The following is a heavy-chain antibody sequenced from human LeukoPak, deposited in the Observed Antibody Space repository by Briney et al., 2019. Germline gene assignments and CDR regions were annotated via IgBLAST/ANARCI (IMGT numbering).Heavy chain of an antibody. CDR3: AKAPRYCSGGSCYHYGDYDY. CDR2: ISWNSGSI. J-gene: IGHJ4*02. D-gene: IGHD2-15*01. CDR1: GFTFDDYA. V-gene: IGHV3-9*01. Sequence: PGRSLRLSCAASGFTFDDYAMHWVRQAPGKGLEWVSGISWNSGSIGYADSVKGRFTISRDNAKNSLYLQMNSLRAEDTALYYCAKAPRYCSGGSCYHYGDYDYWGQGTLVTVSS.